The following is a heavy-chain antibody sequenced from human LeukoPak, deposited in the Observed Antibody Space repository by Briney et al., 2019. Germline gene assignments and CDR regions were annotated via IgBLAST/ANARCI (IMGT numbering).Heavy chain of an antibody. CDR2: ISYDGGGT. Sequence: HPGGSLRLSCAASGFTFSSYSMNWVRRAPGKGLAWVSRISYDGGGTNYAESVKGRFSISRDNAKNTLYLQMNSLRVEDTAVYYCVRNLVRGVVYFDSWGQGALVTVSS. V-gene: IGHV3-74*01. J-gene: IGHJ4*02. D-gene: IGHD3-10*01. CDR3: VRNLVRGVVYFDS. CDR1: GFTFSSYS.